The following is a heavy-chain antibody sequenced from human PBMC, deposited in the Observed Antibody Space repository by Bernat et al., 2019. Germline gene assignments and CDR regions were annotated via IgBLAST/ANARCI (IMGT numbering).Heavy chain of an antibody. J-gene: IGHJ6*03. CDR3: LITGEWGSGTPMDV. CDR1: GGTLSSYA. D-gene: IGHD1-14*01. V-gene: IGHV1-69*01. CDR2: IIPIFGTA. Sequence: QVQLVQSGAEVKKPGSSVKVSCKASGGTLSSYAISWVRQAPGQGLEWMGGIIPIFGTANYAQKFQGRVTITADESTSTAYMELSSLRSEDTAVYYCLITGEWGSGTPMDVWGKGTTVTVSS.